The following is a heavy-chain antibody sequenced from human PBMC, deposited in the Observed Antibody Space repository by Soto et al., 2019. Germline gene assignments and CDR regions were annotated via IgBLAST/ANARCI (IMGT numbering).Heavy chain of an antibody. CDR2: VFHIGNT. V-gene: IGHV4-61*01. D-gene: IGHD2-15*01. CDR3: ARHHIAVSAEFFNX. Sequence: SETLSLTCTVSGGSVNSDNFYWSWIRQPPGKGLEGIGYVFHIGNTNYSPSLKSRVTMSIDTSRNQFSLRLSFVTAADTAVYFCARHHIAVSAEFFNXWGRVNMVTVSX. CDR1: GGSVNSDNFY. J-gene: IGHJ4*01.